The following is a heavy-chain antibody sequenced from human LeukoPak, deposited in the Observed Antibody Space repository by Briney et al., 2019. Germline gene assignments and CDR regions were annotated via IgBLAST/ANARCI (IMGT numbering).Heavy chain of an antibody. CDR1: GFTFSSYA. D-gene: IGHD3-3*01. Sequence: GGSLRLSCAASGFTFSSYAMSWVRQAPGKGLEWVSAISGSGGSTYYADSVKGRFTISRDNSKNTLYLQMNSLRAEDTAVYYCAKGSVLRFLEWLLSAFDIWGQGTMVTVSS. J-gene: IGHJ3*02. CDR2: ISGSGGST. CDR3: AKGSVLRFLEWLLSAFDI. V-gene: IGHV3-23*01.